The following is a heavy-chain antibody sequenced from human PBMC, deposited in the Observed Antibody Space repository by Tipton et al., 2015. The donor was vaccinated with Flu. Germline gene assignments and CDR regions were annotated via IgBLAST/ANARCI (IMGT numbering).Heavy chain of an antibody. CDR3: ARDTSLIPGALVY. CDR2: IYPSGTT. Sequence: TLSLTCTVSSGSIRSTNYFCAWIRQPPGKRLELIGSIYPSGTTYYNPSLKSRVTISVDTSKSQFSLMLSSVTAADTAVYYCARDTSLIPGALVYWGQGTLVTVTS. CDR1: SGSIRSTNYF. V-gene: IGHV4-39*02. J-gene: IGHJ4*02. D-gene: IGHD2-2*01.